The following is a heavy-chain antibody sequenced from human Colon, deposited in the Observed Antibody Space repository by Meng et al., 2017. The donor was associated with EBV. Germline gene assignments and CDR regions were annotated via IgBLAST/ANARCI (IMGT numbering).Heavy chain of an antibody. Sequence: QVELQQSGPGLVKPSGTLSLTCGFSVVSISSNIRWTWVRQPPGKGLEWIGDIDDSGSTNYNPSLNSRISISLDKSKNHFSLKVNSVTAADTAVYYCARGKQDAWELLAYWGQGALVTVSS. CDR3: ARGKQDAWELLAY. CDR2: IDDSGST. V-gene: IGHV4-4*02. D-gene: IGHD1-26*01. CDR1: VVSISSNIR. J-gene: IGHJ4*02.